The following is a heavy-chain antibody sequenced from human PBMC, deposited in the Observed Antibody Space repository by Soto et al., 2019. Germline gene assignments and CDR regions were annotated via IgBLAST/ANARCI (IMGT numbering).Heavy chain of an antibody. Sequence: SETLSLTCTVSGGSISSYYWSWIRQPPEKGLECIGYIYYSGSTNYNPSLKSRVTISVDTSKNQFSLKLNSVTAADTAVYYCARFDIVLVPAATLYYYYGMDVWGQGTTVTVSS. J-gene: IGHJ6*02. D-gene: IGHD2-2*01. CDR1: GGSISSYY. V-gene: IGHV4-59*01. CDR3: ARFDIVLVPAATLYYYYGMDV. CDR2: IYYSGST.